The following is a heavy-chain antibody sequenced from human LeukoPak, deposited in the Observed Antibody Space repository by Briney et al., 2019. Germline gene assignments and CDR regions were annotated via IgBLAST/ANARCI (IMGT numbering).Heavy chain of an antibody. Sequence: TPSETLSLTCTVSGGSISSYYWSWLRQPAGKGLEWIGRIYTSGSTNYNPSLKSRVTMSVDTSKNQFSLKLSSVTAADTAVYYCARGYCSGGSCYSEFYMDVWGKGTTVTVSS. CDR3: ARGYCSGGSCYSEFYMDV. D-gene: IGHD2-15*01. CDR1: GGSISSYY. CDR2: IYTSGST. V-gene: IGHV4-4*07. J-gene: IGHJ6*03.